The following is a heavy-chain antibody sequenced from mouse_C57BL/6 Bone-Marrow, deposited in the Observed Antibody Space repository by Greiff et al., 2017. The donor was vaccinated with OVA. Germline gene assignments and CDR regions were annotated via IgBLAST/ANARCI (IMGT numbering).Heavy chain of an antibody. CDR2: ISSGGSYT. CDR1: GFTFSSYG. CDR3: ARHDGYYYFDY. D-gene: IGHD2-3*01. Sequence: EVKLVESGGDLVKPGGSLKLSCAASGFTFSSYGMSWVRQTPDKRLEWVATISSGGSYTYYPDSVKGRFTISRDNAKNTLYLQMSILKSEDTAMYYCARHDGYYYFDYWGQGTTLTVSS. V-gene: IGHV5-6*01. J-gene: IGHJ2*01.